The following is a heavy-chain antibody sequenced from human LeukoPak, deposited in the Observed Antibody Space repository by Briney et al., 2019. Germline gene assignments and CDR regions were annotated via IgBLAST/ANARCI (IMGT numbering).Heavy chain of an antibody. D-gene: IGHD3-22*01. CDR1: GGTFSSYA. V-gene: IGHV1-69*04. J-gene: IGHJ3*02. Sequence: GASVKVSCKASGGTFSSYAISWVRQAPGQGLEWMGRIIPILGIANCAQKFQGRVTITADKSTSTAYMELSSLRSEDTAVYYCASSVDYDSSGYYYVGDAFDIWGQGTMVTVSS. CDR2: IIPILGIA. CDR3: ASSVDYDSSGYYYVGDAFDI.